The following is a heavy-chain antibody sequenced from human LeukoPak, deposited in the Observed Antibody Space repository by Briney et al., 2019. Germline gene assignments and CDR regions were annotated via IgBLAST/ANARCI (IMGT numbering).Heavy chain of an antibody. Sequence: GSLRLSCAASEFTFSRYWMSWVRQAPGKGLEWVANIKQDGSEKYYVDSVKGRFTISRDNAKNSLYLQMNSLRVEDTAVYHCARDVYSSSSLDYWGQGILVTASS. J-gene: IGHJ4*02. V-gene: IGHV3-7*05. D-gene: IGHD6-6*01. CDR3: ARDVYSSSSLDY. CDR2: IKQDGSEK. CDR1: EFTFSRYW.